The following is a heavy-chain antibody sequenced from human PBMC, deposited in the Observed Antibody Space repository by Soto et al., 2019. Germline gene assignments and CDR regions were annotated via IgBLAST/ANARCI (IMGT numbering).Heavy chain of an antibody. V-gene: IGHV3-15*01. D-gene: IGHD2-21*02. CDR1: GFTFSNAW. CDR2: IKSKTDGGRT. Sequence: GGSLRLSCAASGFTFSNAWMSWVRQAPGKGLEWVGRIKSKTDGGRTDNAAPVKGRFTISRDDSKNTLYLQMNSLKTEDTAVYYCTTGDLGPRYDAFDIWGQGTMVTVSS. CDR3: TTGDLGPRYDAFDI. J-gene: IGHJ3*02.